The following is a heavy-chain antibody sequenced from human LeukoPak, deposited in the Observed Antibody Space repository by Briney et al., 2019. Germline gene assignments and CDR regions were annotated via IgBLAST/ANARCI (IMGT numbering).Heavy chain of an antibody. CDR1: GFTFSNYW. D-gene: IGHD5-18*01. J-gene: IGHJ5*02. V-gene: IGHV3-74*01. Sequence: GGSLRLSCIASGFTFSNYWMRWVRQVPGKGLVWVSRINNAGSSTSYADSVKGRFTISRDNAKNTVYLQMISLRAEDTAVYFCARHGYTYGFDPWGQGTLVTVSS. CDR2: INNAGSST. CDR3: ARHGYTYGFDP.